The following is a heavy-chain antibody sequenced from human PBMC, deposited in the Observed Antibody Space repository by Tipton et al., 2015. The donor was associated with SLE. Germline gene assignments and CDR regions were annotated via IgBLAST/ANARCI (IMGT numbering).Heavy chain of an antibody. Sequence: TLSLTCTVSGGSVSSGDYYWSWIRQPPGKGLEWIGSIYYSGSTNYNPSLKSRVTISVDTSKNQFSLKLSSVTAADTAAYYCARARGGSYYRSAFDIWGQGTMVTVSS. D-gene: IGHD1-26*01. CDR2: IYYSGST. CDR1: GGSVSSGDYY. CDR3: ARARGGSYYRSAFDI. J-gene: IGHJ3*02. V-gene: IGHV4-61*08.